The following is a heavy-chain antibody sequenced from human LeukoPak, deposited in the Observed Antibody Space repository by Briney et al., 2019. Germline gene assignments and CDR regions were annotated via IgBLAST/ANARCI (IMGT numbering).Heavy chain of an antibody. J-gene: IGHJ6*03. CDR2: IYHSGST. Sequence: SETLSLTCTVSGYSISSGYYWGWIRQPPGKGLEWIGSIYHSGSTYYNPSLKSRVTTSVDTSKNQFSLKLSSVTAADTAVYYCARGRSGYSYGFHYYYMDVWGKGTTVTISS. D-gene: IGHD5-18*01. V-gene: IGHV4-38-2*02. CDR3: ARGRSGYSYGFHYYYMDV. CDR1: GYSISSGYY.